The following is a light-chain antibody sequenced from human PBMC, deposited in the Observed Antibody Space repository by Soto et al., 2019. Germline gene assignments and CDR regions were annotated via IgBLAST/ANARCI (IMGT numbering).Light chain of an antibody. J-gene: IGLJ2*01. CDR2: LNSDGSH. CDR1: SGHSSYA. Sequence: QSVLTQSPSASASLGASVKLTCTLSSGHSSYAIAWHQQQPEKGPRYLMKLNSDGSHSKGDGIPDRFSGSSSGAARYLTISSLQSEDEADYYCQTWGTGIAVFGGGTKLTVL. V-gene: IGLV4-69*01. CDR3: QTWGTGIAV.